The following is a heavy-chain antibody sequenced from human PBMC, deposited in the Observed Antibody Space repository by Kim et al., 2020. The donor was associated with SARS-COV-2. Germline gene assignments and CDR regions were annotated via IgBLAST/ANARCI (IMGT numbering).Heavy chain of an antibody. CDR1: GGSISSYY. D-gene: IGHD6-19*01. V-gene: IGHV4-59*01. CDR3: ARVPFAGSGEIDY. CDR2: IYYSGST. J-gene: IGHJ4*02. Sequence: SETLSLTCTVSGGSISSYYWSWIRQPPGKGLEWIGYIYYSGSTNYNPSLKSRVTISVDTSKNQFSLKLSSVTAADTAVYYCARVPFAGSGEIDYWGQGTLITVSS.